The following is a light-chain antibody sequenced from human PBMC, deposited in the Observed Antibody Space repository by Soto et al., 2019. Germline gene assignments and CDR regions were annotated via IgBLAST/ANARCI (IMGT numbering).Light chain of an antibody. CDR2: AAS. J-gene: IGKJ4*01. CDR1: QSISSY. V-gene: IGKV1-39*01. CDR3: QQLNSYPLT. Sequence: DIQMNPSPTSVSASVGDRVTITCRASQSISSYLNWYQQKPGKAPKLLIYAASTLHSGVPSRFSGSGSGTDFTLTISSLQPEDFATYYCQQLNSYPLTFGGGTKVDIK.